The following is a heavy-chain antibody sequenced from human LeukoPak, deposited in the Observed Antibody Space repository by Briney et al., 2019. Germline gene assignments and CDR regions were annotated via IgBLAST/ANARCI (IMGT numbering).Heavy chain of an antibody. V-gene: IGHV4-4*07. CDR3: ARELVGATGWFDP. J-gene: IGHJ5*02. Sequence: SETLSLTCTVSDGSISSDYWSWIRQPAGKGLEWIGRIHSSGSTSYNPSLKSRVTMSVDTSKNQFSLKLSSVTAADTAVYYCARELVGATGWFDPWGQGTLVTVSS. D-gene: IGHD1-26*01. CDR2: IHSSGST. CDR1: DGSISSDY.